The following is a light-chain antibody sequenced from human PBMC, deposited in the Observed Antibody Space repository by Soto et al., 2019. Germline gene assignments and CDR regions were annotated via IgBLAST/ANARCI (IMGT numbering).Light chain of an antibody. V-gene: IGKV3-20*01. CDR1: QRVSSNY. CDR2: GAS. Sequence: EIVLTQSTGTLSLSPGERATLSCRASQRVSSNYLAWYQQKPGQAPRLLIYGASSRATGIPDRFSGSGSGTDFTLTTSRLEPEDFAVYYCQQYGTSGTFGGGTKVEIK. J-gene: IGKJ4*01. CDR3: QQYGTSGT.